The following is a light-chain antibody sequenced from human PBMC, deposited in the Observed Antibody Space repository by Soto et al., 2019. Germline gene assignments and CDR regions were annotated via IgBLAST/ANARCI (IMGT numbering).Light chain of an antibody. V-gene: IGKV3-15*01. J-gene: IGKJ4*01. CDR1: QSVSSN. Sequence: EIVMTQSPATLSVSPGERATLSCRASQSVSSNLAWYQQKPGQAPRLLIYGASTRATGIPACFSGSGSGTEFTLTISTLPSEDFAVYYCQQYTNWPRTFGGGTKVEIK. CDR2: GAS. CDR3: QQYTNWPRT.